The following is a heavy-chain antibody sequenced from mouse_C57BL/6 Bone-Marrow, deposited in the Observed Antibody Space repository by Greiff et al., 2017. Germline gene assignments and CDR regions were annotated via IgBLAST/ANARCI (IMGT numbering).Heavy chain of an antibody. J-gene: IGHJ1*03. D-gene: IGHD1-1*01. CDR3: ARWIYYYGSSLGYFDV. CDR1: GYTFTGYW. Sequence: VQLQQSGAELMKPGASVKLSCKATGYTFTGYWIEWVKQRPGHGLEWIGEILPGSGSTNYNEKFKGKATFTADTSSNTAYMQLSSLTTEDSAIYYCARWIYYYGSSLGYFDVWGTGTTVTVSS. V-gene: IGHV1-9*01. CDR2: ILPGSGST.